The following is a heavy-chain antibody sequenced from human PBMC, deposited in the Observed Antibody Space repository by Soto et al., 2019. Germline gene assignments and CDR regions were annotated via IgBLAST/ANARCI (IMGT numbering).Heavy chain of an antibody. J-gene: IGHJ4*02. Sequence: QVLVQESGPGLVKPSQTLTLGCTVSGGSVDSGNHYWNWIRQPPGKGLEWIGYIYYGESTYYNPSLKSRATISVDTSQSRFSLRLTSVTAADTAVYYCARDMGSAMTTRIFDHWGQGTLVTVS. CDR1: GGSVDSGNHY. CDR3: ARDMGSAMTTRIFDH. CDR2: IYYGEST. V-gene: IGHV4-30-4*01. D-gene: IGHD4-17*01.